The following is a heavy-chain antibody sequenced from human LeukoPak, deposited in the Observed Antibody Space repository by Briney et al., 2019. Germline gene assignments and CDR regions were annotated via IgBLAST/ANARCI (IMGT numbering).Heavy chain of an antibody. V-gene: IGHV1-69*04. D-gene: IGHD3-22*01. CDR3: ARTWSNYYDSSGYRL. CDR2: IIPILGIA. J-gene: IGHJ4*02. CDR1: GYTFTSYG. Sequence: SVKVSCKASGYTFTSYGISWVRQAPGQGLEWMGRIIPILGIANYAQKFQGRVTITADKSTSTAYMELSSLRSEDTAVYYCARTWSNYYDSSGYRLWGQGTLVTVSS.